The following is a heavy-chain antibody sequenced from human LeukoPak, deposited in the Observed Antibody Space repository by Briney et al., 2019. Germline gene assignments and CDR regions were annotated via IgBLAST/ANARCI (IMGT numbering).Heavy chain of an antibody. CDR2: INPSGDTT. J-gene: IGHJ4*02. CDR1: GYTFTSYY. D-gene: IGHD3-9*01. Sequence: ASVKVSCKASGYTFTSYYMHWVRRAPGQGLEWMGKINPSGDTTSYAQKFQGRVTMTTDTSTSTAYMELRSLRSDDTAVYYCARGNPYILTGQEPFNYWGQGTLVTVSS. V-gene: IGHV1-46*01. CDR3: ARGNPYILTGQEPFNY.